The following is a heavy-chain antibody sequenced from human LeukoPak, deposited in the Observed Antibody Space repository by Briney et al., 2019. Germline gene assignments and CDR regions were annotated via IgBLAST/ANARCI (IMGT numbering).Heavy chain of an antibody. D-gene: IGHD1-14*01. V-gene: IGHV3-30*04. J-gene: IGHJ4*02. CDR3: VRDTFPGFPDYFDS. Sequence: GGSLRLSCAASEFIFKNYPLHWVRQTPDKRLECVAILSRSGQTKYYADSVRGRFTVSRDNSNNTIYLQMTNLRVEDTAVYHCVRDTFPGFPDYFDSWGQGTLVTVSS. CDR2: LSRSGQTK. CDR1: EFIFKNYP.